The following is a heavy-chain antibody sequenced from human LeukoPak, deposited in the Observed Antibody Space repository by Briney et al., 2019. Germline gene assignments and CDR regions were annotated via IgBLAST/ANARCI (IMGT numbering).Heavy chain of an antibody. CDR3: ARRHCSSTSCYTNYYMDV. V-gene: IGHV1-8*01. D-gene: IGHD2-2*02. Sequence: ASVKVSCKASGYTFTSYDINWVRQATGQGLEWMGWMNPNSGNTGYAQKFQGRVTMTRNTSISTAYMELSSLRSEDTAVYYCARRHCSSTSCYTNYYMDVWGKGTTVTVSS. CDR2: MNPNSGNT. J-gene: IGHJ6*03. CDR1: GYTFTSYD.